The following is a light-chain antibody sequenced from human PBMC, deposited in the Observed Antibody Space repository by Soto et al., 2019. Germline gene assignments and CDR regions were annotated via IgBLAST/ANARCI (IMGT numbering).Light chain of an antibody. CDR2: EVN. CDR3: SSYASSNTVL. V-gene: IGLV2-14*01. J-gene: IGLJ2*01. CDR1: SSDVAAYNY. Sequence: QSVLTQPASVSGSPGQSITISCTGSSSDVAAYNYVSWYEQHPGKAPKLMIYEVNNRPSGVSSRFSGSKSGNTASLTISGLQAEDEADYYCSSYASSNTVLFGGGTKVTVL.